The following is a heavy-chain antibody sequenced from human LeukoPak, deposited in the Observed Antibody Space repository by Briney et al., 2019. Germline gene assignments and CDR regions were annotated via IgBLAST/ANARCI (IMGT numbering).Heavy chain of an antibody. CDR3: AKDQWELLY. CDR2: ISDSGGST. V-gene: IGHV3-23*01. J-gene: IGHJ4*02. CDR1: GFTFSSYA. D-gene: IGHD1-26*01. Sequence: GGSLRLSCAASGFTFSSYAMSWVRQAPEKGLEWVSSISDSGGSTYHADSVKGRFAISRDNSKNTLYLQMNSLRAEDTAVYYCAKDQWELLYWGQGTLVTVSS.